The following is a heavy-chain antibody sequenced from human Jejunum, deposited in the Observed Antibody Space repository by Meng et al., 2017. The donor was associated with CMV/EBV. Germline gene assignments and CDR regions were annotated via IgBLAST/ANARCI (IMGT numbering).Heavy chain of an antibody. D-gene: IGHD1-14*01. CDR3: SSAPGDY. Sequence: KVSCKASGYSFSDYYMNWVRQAPGQGLEWLGWINPKTGGTDYAQKFQGRVTLTRDTSITTVYMELSNLKSDDSAVYYCSSAPGDYWGQGTLGTVSS. CDR2: INPKTGGT. V-gene: IGHV1-2*02. J-gene: IGHJ4*02. CDR1: GYSFSDYY.